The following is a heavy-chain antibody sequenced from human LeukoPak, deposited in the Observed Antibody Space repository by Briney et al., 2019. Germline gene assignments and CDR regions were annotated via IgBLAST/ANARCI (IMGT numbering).Heavy chain of an antibody. Sequence: EASVKVSCMASGGTFSSYAISWVRQAPGQGLEWMGGIIPIFGTSNYAQKFQGRVTITTDESTSTAYMELSSLRSEDTAVYYCASGSYSNRYYYYYMDVWGKGTMVTVSS. J-gene: IGHJ6*03. V-gene: IGHV1-69*05. D-gene: IGHD1-26*01. CDR2: IIPIFGTS. CDR3: ASGSYSNRYYYYYMDV. CDR1: GGTFSSYA.